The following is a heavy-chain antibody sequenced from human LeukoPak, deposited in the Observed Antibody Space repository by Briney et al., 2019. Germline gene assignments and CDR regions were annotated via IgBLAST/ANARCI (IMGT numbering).Heavy chain of an antibody. D-gene: IGHD3-22*01. CDR2: ISDSGGST. V-gene: IGHV3-23*01. CDR1: GITLCSYG. Sequence: GGALRHSRAVSGITLCSYGMCWVRQAPRRGGQWVARISDSGGSTNYADSVKGRFIISRDNTKNTLYLQMNSLRAEDTAVYYCARDSSGYQKFDPWGQGTLVTVSS. J-gene: IGHJ5*02. CDR3: ARDSSGYQKFDP.